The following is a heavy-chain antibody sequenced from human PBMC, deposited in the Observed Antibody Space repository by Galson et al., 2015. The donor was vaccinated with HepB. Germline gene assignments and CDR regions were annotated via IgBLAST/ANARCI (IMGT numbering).Heavy chain of an antibody. D-gene: IGHD2-2*02. J-gene: IGHJ4*02. V-gene: IGHV3-30-3*01. CDR3: ARDPGDCSSTSCYIVYFDY. Sequence: SLRLSCAASGFTFSSYAMHWVRQAPGKGLEWVAVISYDGSNKYYADSVKGRFTISRDNSKNTLYLQMNSLRAEDTAVYYCARDPGDCSSTSCYIVYFDYWGQGTLVTVSS. CDR2: ISYDGSNK. CDR1: GFTFSSYA.